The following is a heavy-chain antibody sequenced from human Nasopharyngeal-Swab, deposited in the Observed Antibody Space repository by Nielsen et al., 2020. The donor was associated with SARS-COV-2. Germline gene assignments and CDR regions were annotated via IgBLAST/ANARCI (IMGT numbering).Heavy chain of an antibody. Sequence: WIRQPPGKGLEWIGYIYYSGSTNYNPSLKSRVTISVDTSKNQFSLKLSSVTAADTAVYHCARGLEGYSSSWYVDYWGQGTLVTVSS. V-gene: IGHV4-59*01. D-gene: IGHD6-13*01. CDR2: IYYSGST. CDR3: ARGLEGYSSSWYVDY. J-gene: IGHJ4*02.